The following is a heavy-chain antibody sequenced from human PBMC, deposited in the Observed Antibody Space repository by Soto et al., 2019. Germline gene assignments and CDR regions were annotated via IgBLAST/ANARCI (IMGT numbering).Heavy chain of an antibody. D-gene: IGHD4-17*01. CDR3: ARTLYGDHVDY. CDR1: GYTFTSYD. Sequence: QVQLVQSGAEVKKPGASVKVSCKASGYTFTSYDSNWVRQAPGQGREWMGWLNTNSGNTGYAQKFQGRVTMTRNTSISTGYMEQSSLRSEDTAVYYGARTLYGDHVDYWGQGPRLTVS. V-gene: IGHV1-8*01. J-gene: IGHJ4*02. CDR2: LNTNSGNT.